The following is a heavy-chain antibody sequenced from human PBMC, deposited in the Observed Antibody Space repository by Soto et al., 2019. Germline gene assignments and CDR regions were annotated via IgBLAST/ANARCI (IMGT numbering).Heavy chain of an antibody. CDR3: ARESRYYGMDV. CDR2: IYYSGST. Sequence: PSETLSLTCTVSGGSISSGDYHWSWIRQPPGKGLEWIGYIYYSGSTYYNPSLKSRITISVDTSKDQFSLKLSSVTAADTAVYYCARESRYYGMDVWGQGTAVTVS. J-gene: IGHJ6*02. CDR1: GGSISSGDYH. V-gene: IGHV4-30-4*01.